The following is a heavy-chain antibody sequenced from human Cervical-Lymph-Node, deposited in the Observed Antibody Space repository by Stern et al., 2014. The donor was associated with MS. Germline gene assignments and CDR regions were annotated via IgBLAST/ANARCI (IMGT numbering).Heavy chain of an antibody. CDR3: ARGGCSGGSCYSPNYYYYYGMDV. CDR2: IIPIFGIA. J-gene: IGHJ6*02. V-gene: IGHV1-69*17. Sequence: QVQLGQSGAEVKKPGSSVKVSCKASGGTFSSYAISWVRQAPGQGLEWMGGIIPIFGIANYAQKFQGRVTITADKSTSTAYMELSSLRSEDTAVYYCARGGCSGGSCYSPNYYYYYGMDVWGQGTTVTVSS. CDR1: GGTFSSYA. D-gene: IGHD2-15*01.